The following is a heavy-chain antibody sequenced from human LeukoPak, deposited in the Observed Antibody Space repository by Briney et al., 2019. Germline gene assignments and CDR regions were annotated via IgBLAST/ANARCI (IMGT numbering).Heavy chain of an antibody. V-gene: IGHV1-46*01. CDR1: GYTFTSYY. CDR2: INPSGGST. CDR3: ARGAHYGDYVGY. J-gene: IGHJ4*02. D-gene: IGHD4-17*01. Sequence: EASVKLSCTASGYTFTSYYMHWVRQAPGQGLEWMGIINPSGGSTSYAEKFQGRVTMTRDTSTSTVYMELSSLRSEDTAVYYCARGAHYGDYVGYWGQGTLVTVSS.